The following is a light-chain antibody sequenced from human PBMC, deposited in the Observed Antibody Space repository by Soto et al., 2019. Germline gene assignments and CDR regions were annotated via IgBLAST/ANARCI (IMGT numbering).Light chain of an antibody. V-gene: IGKV3-11*01. CDR3: QQRNVWPPIT. Sequence: VLTQSPATLSLSPGARATLSGRASQSIHTSLAWYQQKSGKPPRLVIYDSTLRANGVPDRFGGSRSGTEFTLTINSLEPEDFAVYYCQQRNVWPPITFGQGTRLEIK. CDR1: QSIHTS. CDR2: DST. J-gene: IGKJ5*01.